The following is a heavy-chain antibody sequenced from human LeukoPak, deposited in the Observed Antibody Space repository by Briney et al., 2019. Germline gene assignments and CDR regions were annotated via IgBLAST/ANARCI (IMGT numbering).Heavy chain of an antibody. Sequence: PGGSLRLSCAAPGLTLSNAWMSWVRQAPGKGVEWVGRIKRKSDGGTTDYAAPVKGRFTISRDDSKNTLYLQMNSLKSEDTAVYYCTTELDIRPNHYWGQGTLVTVSS. D-gene: IGHD3-22*01. CDR1: GLTLSNAW. V-gene: IGHV3-15*01. J-gene: IGHJ4*02. CDR2: IKRKSDGGTT. CDR3: TTELDIRPNHY.